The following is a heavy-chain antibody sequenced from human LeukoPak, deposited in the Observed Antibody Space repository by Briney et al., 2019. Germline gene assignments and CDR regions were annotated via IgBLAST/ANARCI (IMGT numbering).Heavy chain of an antibody. D-gene: IGHD5-12*01. J-gene: IGHJ4*02. Sequence: GALRVSCKASGYTFTGYYIHWVRQAPGQGVEWMGWINANSGGTNFAQKFQGRVTMTRDTTITYMELSRLRSDDTAVYYCARAYSGYEAFDYWGQGTLVTVSS. CDR3: ARAYSGYEAFDY. CDR1: GYTFTGYY. CDR2: INANSGGT. V-gene: IGHV1-2*02.